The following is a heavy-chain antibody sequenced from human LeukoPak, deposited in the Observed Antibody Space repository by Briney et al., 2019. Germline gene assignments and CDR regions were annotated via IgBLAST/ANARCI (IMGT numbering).Heavy chain of an antibody. CDR3: ARVQIPRIITMTGDAFDI. D-gene: IGHD3-22*01. V-gene: IGHV4-34*01. J-gene: IGHJ3*02. Sequence: PSETLSLTCAVYGGSFSGYYWSWIRQPPGKGLEWIGEINHSGSTNYNPSLKSRVTISVDTSKNQFSLKLSSVTAADTAVYYCARVQIPRIITMTGDAFDIWGQGTMVTVSS. CDR1: GGSFSGYY. CDR2: INHSGST.